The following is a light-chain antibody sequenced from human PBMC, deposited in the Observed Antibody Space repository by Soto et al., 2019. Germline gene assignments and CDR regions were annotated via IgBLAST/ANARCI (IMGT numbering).Light chain of an antibody. CDR2: GAS. CDR3: QQYNNWPPST. CDR1: QSVSRN. J-gene: IGKJ2*01. Sequence: EIVMTQSPATLSVSPGERATLSCRARQSVSRNLAWYQQKPGQAPRLLIYGASTRATGIPARFSGSGSGTEFTLTISSLQSEDFAVYYCQQYNNWPPSTFGQGTKLEIK. V-gene: IGKV3-15*01.